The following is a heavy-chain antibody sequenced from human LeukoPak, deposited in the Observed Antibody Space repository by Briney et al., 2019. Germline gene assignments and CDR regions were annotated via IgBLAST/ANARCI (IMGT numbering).Heavy chain of an antibody. J-gene: IGHJ4*02. CDR3: ANRYCSGGSCHFDY. CDR1: GFTFSSYG. Sequence: PGGSLRPSCAASGFTFSSYGMNWVRQAPGKGLEWVSYISGSSSTIYYADSVKGRFTISRDNAKNSLYLQMNSLRAEDTAVYYCANRYCSGGSCHFDYWGQGTLVIVST. CDR2: ISGSSSTI. V-gene: IGHV3-48*04. D-gene: IGHD2-15*01.